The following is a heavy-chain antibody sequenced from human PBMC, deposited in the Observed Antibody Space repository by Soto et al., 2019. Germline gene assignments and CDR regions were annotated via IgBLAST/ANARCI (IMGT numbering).Heavy chain of an antibody. CDR1: GDSFSSNRAT. D-gene: IGHD6-13*01. Sequence: SQTLSLTYAISGDSFSSNRATWNWFRQSPSRGLEWLGRTYYRSKWYHDYAVSLNGRGTINPDTSQNQFSLHLTSVTPEDTAVYYCGRLVGNSWIDYWGQGTLVTVSS. CDR3: GRLVGNSWIDY. V-gene: IGHV6-1*01. J-gene: IGHJ4*02. CDR2: TYYRSKWYH.